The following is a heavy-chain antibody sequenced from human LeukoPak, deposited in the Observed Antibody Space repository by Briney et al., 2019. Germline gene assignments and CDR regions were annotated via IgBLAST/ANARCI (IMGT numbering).Heavy chain of an antibody. Sequence: GGSLRLSCAASGFTFSTYSMNWVRQAPGKGLEWVSSISSSSTYIYYADSVKGRFTISRDNSKNTLYLQMNSLRAEDTAVYYCAKEGTPAFDIWGQGTMVTVSS. CDR2: ISSSSTYI. V-gene: IGHV3-21*01. J-gene: IGHJ3*02. CDR1: GFTFSTYS. D-gene: IGHD1-1*01. CDR3: AKEGTPAFDI.